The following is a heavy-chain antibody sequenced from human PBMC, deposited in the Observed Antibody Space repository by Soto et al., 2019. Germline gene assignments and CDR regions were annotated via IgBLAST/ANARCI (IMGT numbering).Heavy chain of an antibody. V-gene: IGHV3-9*01. D-gene: IGHD2-15*01. CDR2: ISWNSGSI. CDR1: GFTFDDYA. J-gene: IGHJ5*02. CDR3: AKGAYCSGGSCYSPNWFDP. Sequence: EVQLVESGGGLVQPGRSLRLSCAASGFTFDDYAMHWVRQAPGKGLGWVSGISWNSGSIGYADSVKGRFTISRDNAKNSLYLQMNSLRAEDTALYYCAKGAYCSGGSCYSPNWFDPWGQGTLVTVSS.